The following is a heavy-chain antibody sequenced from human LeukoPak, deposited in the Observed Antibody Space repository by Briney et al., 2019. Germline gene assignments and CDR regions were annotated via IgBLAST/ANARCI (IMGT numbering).Heavy chain of an antibody. CDR2: ISSNGGST. Sequence: GGSLRLSCAASGFTFSSYAMHWVRQAPGKGLEYVSAISSNGGSTYYANSVKGRFTISRDNSKNTLYLQMGSLRAEDMAVYYCARELGDAFDIWGQGTMVTVSS. CDR1: GFTFSSYA. D-gene: IGHD7-27*01. CDR3: ARELGDAFDI. V-gene: IGHV3-64*01. J-gene: IGHJ3*02.